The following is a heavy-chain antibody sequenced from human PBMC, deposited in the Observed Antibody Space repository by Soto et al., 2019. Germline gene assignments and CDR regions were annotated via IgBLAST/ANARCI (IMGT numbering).Heavy chain of an antibody. V-gene: IGHV4-31*03. CDR1: VGSISSGGYY. CDR3: ARDVPHYQVGYGMDG. CDR2: IYYSGST. Sequence: SETLSLTCTVSVGSISSGGYYWSWIRQHPGKGLEWIGYIYYSGSTYYNPSLKSRVTISVDTSKNQFSLKLSSVTAAETAVYICARDVPHYQVGYGMDGWGQGKTVTVS. D-gene: IGHD2-2*01. J-gene: IGHJ6*02.